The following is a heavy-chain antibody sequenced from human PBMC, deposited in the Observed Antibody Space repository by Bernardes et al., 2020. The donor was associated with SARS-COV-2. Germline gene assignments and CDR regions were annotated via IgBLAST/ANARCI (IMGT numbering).Heavy chain of an antibody. CDR1: GFTFNNFG. CDR2: ISYEGSKK. V-gene: IGHV3-30*18. CDR3: AKVQAIFWIRPYNSGMDV. Sequence: YLRLSCAASGFTFNNFGMHWVRQAPGRGLEWVAVISYEGSKKYYADSLEGRFTISKDNSKNTVYLQMNNLRSEDTAIYYCAKVQAIFWIRPYNSGMDVWGQGTTVTVSS. D-gene: IGHD5-18*01. J-gene: IGHJ6*02.